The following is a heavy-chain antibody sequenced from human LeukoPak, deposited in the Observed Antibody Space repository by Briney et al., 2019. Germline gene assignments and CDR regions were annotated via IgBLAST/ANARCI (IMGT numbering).Heavy chain of an antibody. Sequence: SETLSLTCAVYGGSFSGYYWSWIRQPPGKGLEWIGEINHSGSTNYNPSLKSRVTISVDTSKNQFSLKLSSVTAADTAVYYCARGLGYCSSTSCAEYYYCGMDVWGQGTTVTVSS. CDR1: GGSFSGYY. V-gene: IGHV4-34*01. J-gene: IGHJ6*02. CDR3: ARGLGYCSSTSCAEYYYCGMDV. D-gene: IGHD2-2*01. CDR2: INHSGST.